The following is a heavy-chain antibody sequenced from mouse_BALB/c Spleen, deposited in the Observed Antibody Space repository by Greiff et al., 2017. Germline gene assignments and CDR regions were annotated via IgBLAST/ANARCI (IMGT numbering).Heavy chain of an antibody. CDR3: ARSKSSYAFDY. J-gene: IGHJ2*01. CDR2: VNPYNGGT. V-gene: IGHV1-19*01. Sequence: EVKLMESGPELVKPGASVKMSCKASGYTFTDYYMDWVKQSHGESFEWIGRVNPYNGGTSYNQKFKGKATLTVDKSSSTAYMELNSLTSEDSAVYYCARSKSSYAFDYWGQGTTLTVSS. CDR1: GYTFTDYY. D-gene: IGHD1-1*01.